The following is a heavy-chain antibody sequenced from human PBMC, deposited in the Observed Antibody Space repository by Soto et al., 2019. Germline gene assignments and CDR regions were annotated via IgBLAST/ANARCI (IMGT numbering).Heavy chain of an antibody. CDR1: GYTFTSYA. Sequence: QVQLVQSGAEEKKPGASVKVSCKASGYTFTSYAMHWVRQAPGQRLEWMGWINAGNGNTKYSQKFQGRVTITRDTSANTAYMKLSSLRSEDTAVYYCARGSGPMIEWHWGQGTLVTVSS. D-gene: IGHD3-22*01. J-gene: IGHJ4*02. CDR3: ARGSGPMIEWH. V-gene: IGHV1-3*05. CDR2: INAGNGNT.